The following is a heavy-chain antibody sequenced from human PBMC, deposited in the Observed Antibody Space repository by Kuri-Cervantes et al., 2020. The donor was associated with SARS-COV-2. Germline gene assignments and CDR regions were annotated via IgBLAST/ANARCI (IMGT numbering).Heavy chain of an antibody. D-gene: IGHD3-16*01. Sequence: LRLSCTVSGGSISSGGFYGSWIRQHPRKGLEWIGYIYASGNTDYNPSLQSRVTISVDTSKNQFSLRLTSVTAADTAVYYCARIIWGRNYMDYWGQGALVTVSS. CDR3: ARIIWGRNYMDY. J-gene: IGHJ4*02. CDR1: GGSISSGGFY. V-gene: IGHV4-31*03. CDR2: IYASGNT.